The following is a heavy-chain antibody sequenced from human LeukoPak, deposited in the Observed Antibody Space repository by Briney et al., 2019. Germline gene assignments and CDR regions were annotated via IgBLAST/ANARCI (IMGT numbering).Heavy chain of an antibody. J-gene: IGHJ4*02. CDR2: LNIDGSST. Sequence: GGSLRLSCAASGFTFSSYWMHWVPPAPGKGLVWVSRLNIDGSSTMYADSVKGRFTISRDNAKNTLYLQMSSLRAEDTAVYYCARDAGCGGDCYSFLDYWGQGTLVTVSS. CDR1: GFTFSSYW. CDR3: ARDAGCGGDCYSFLDY. D-gene: IGHD2-21*02. V-gene: IGHV3-74*03.